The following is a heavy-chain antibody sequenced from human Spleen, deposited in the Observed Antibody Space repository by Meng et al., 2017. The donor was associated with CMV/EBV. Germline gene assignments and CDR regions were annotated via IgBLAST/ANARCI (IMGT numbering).Heavy chain of an antibody. J-gene: IGHJ6*02. CDR2: INHSGST. CDR3: ASPIAARRWNLKSNRNYYYYGMDV. D-gene: IGHD6-6*01. Sequence: GSLRLSCAVYGGSFSGYYWSWIRQPPGKGLEWIGEINHSGSTNYNPSLKSRVTISVDTSKNQFSLKLSSVTAADPAVYYCASPIAARRWNLKSNRNYYYYGMDVWGQGTTVTVSS. CDR1: GGSFSGYY. V-gene: IGHV4-34*01.